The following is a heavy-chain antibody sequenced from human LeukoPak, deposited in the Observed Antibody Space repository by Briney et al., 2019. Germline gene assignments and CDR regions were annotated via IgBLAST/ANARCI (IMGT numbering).Heavy chain of an antibody. D-gene: IGHD5-12*01. J-gene: IGHJ4*02. V-gene: IGHV3-33*06. CDR1: GFTFSSYG. CDR3: AKGYSGYDYFDY. CDR2: IWYDGSNK. Sequence: GGSLRLSCAASGFTFSSYGMHWVRLAPGKGLEWVAVIWYDGSNKYYADSVKGRFTISRDNSKNTLYLQMNSLRAEDTAVYYCAKGYSGYDYFDYWGQGTLVTVSS.